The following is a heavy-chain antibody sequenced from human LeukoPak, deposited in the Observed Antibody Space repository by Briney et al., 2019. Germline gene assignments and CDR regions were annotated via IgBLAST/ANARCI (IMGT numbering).Heavy chain of an antibody. V-gene: IGHV1-2*06. J-gene: IGHJ4*02. Sequence: ASVKVSCKASGYTFTAYYLHWVRQAPGQGLEWMGRIKPDSGATDSAQKFQGRVTITRDTSTSTVHMELSGLRSEDTAVYYCARDQEGFDYWGQGTLVTVSS. CDR3: ARDQEGFDY. CDR1: GYTFTAYY. CDR2: IKPDSGAT.